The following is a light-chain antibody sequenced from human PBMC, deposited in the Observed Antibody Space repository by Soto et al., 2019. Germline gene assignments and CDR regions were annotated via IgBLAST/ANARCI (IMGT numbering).Light chain of an antibody. CDR2: DVI. CDR3: CSYVGSYSDV. CDR1: SSDVGGYNS. V-gene: IGLV2-11*01. J-gene: IGLJ1*01. Sequence: QSVLTQPRSVSGSPGQSVTVSCIGTSSDVGGYNSVSWYQEHPGKAPKLMIYDVIKRPSGVPDRFSGSKSGNTASLTISGLLAEDEADYYCCSYVGSYSDVFGTGTKLTVL.